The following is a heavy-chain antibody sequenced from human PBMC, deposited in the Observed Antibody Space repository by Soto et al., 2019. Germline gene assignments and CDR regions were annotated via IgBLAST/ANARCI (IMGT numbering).Heavy chain of an antibody. CDR1: GFTFRNYG. V-gene: IGHV3-30*18. J-gene: IGHJ5*02. CDR2: ISYDGSNK. D-gene: IGHD2-8*01. CDR3: AKAGGKVSTPFDP. Sequence: GGSLRLSCAASGFTFRNYGMHWVRQAPGKGLEWVAVISYDGSNKYYADSVKGRFTISRDNSNNMLYLQMSSLRAEDTAVYYCAKAGGKVSTPFDPWGQGTLVTSPQ.